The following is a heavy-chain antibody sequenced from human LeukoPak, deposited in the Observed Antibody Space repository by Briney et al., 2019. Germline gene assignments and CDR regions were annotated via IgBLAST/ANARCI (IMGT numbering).Heavy chain of an antibody. Sequence: SETLSLTCAVYGGSFSGYYWSWIRQPPGKGLEWIGEINHSGSTNYNPSLKSRVTISVDTSKNQFSLKLSSVTAADTAVYYCARHNSMAYYDFWSGYYNFDYWGQGTLVTVSS. D-gene: IGHD3-3*01. V-gene: IGHV4-34*01. CDR2: INHSGST. CDR1: GGSFSGYY. J-gene: IGHJ4*02. CDR3: ARHNSMAYYDFWSGYYNFDY.